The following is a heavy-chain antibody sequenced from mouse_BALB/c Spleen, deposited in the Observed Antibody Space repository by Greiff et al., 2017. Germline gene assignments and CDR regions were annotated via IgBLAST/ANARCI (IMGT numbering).Heavy chain of an antibody. CDR2: IWAGGST. D-gene: IGHD2-1*01. CDR1: GFSLTSYG. V-gene: IGHV2-9*02. J-gene: IGHJ1*01. CDR3: ARDRNYYWYFDV. Sequence: VKVVESGPGLVAPSQSLSITCTVSGFSLTSYGVHWVRQPPGKGLEWLGVIWAGGSTNYNSALMSRLSISKDNSKSQVFLKMNSLQTDDTAMYYCARDRNYYWYFDVWGAGTTVTVSS.